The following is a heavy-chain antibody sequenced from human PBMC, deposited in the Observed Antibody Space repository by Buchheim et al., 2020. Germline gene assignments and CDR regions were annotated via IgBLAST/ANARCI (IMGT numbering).Heavy chain of an antibody. CDR3: ARRAYSSSWYPANYFDY. CDR2: INHSGST. CDR1: GGSFSGYY. Sequence: QVQLQQWGAGLLKPSETLSLTCAVYGGSFSGYYWSWIRQPPGKGLEWIGEINHSGSTNYNPSLKSRVTISVDTSKHQFSLKLSSVTAADTAVYYCARRAYSSSWYPANYFDYWGQGTL. J-gene: IGHJ4*02. V-gene: IGHV4-34*01. D-gene: IGHD6-13*01.